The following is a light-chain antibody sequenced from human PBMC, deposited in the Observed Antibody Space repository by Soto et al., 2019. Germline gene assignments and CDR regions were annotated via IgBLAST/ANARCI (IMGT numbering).Light chain of an antibody. Sequence: DIQLTQSRSFLSASVGDRVTSTCRARQGPRSDLAWYQQNPGKAPKLLFYAASTLQSGVPSRFSGSGSGTELTLTIGSLQPEDFAAYYCQQLNSYPIAFSQGTRLEIK. CDR2: AAS. CDR1: QGPRSD. CDR3: QQLNSYPIA. J-gene: IGKJ5*01. V-gene: IGKV1-9*01.